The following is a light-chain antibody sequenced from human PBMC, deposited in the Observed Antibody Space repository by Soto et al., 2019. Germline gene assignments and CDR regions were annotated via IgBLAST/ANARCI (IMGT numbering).Light chain of an antibody. CDR3: QQRSNWQGFA. CDR2: DAS. J-gene: IGKJ3*01. V-gene: IGKV3-11*01. Sequence: EIVLTQSPATLSLSPGERATLSCRASQSVSSYLAWYQQKPGQAPRLLIYDASKRATGIRARFSGSGSGTDFTLIISSLEPEDFAIYYCQQRSNWQGFAFGPGTTVDIK. CDR1: QSVSSY.